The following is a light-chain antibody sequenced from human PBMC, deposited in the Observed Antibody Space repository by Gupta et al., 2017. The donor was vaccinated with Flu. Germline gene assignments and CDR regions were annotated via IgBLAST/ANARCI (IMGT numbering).Light chain of an antibody. CDR1: QSGSSN. CDR2: GAS. V-gene: IGKV3-15*01. J-gene: IGKJ5*01. Sequence: TLSVSQGDRATLSCRASQSGSSNLAWYQQKPGQAPRLLIYGASTRATGIPARFSGSGSGTEFTLTISSLQSEDFAVDYCQQYNNWPPEVTFGQGTRLEMK. CDR3: QQYNNWPPEVT.